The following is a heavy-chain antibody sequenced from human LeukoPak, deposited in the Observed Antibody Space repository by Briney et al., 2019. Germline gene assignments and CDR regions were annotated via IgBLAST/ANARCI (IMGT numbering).Heavy chain of an antibody. Sequence: ASVKVSCKASGGTFSSYGISWVRQAPGQGLEWMGWISAYNGNTNYAQKLQGRVTMTTDTSTSTAYMELRGLRSDDTAVYYCARDMDIVATIFFDYWGQGTLVTVSS. CDR2: ISAYNGNT. CDR1: GGTFSSYG. D-gene: IGHD5-12*01. V-gene: IGHV1-18*01. CDR3: ARDMDIVATIFFDY. J-gene: IGHJ4*02.